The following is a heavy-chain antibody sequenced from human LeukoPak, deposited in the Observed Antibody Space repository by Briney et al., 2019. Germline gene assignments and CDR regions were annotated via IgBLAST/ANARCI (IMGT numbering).Heavy chain of an antibody. CDR3: ARAPDETGTTDY. Sequence: GALRLSCAASGFTFSSYAMSRVRQAPGKGLEWVSAISGSGGSTYYADSVKGRFTISRDNSKNTLYLQMNSLRAEDTAVYYCARAPDETGTTDYWGQGTLVTVSS. D-gene: IGHD1-1*01. CDR2: ISGSGGST. V-gene: IGHV3-23*01. CDR1: GFTFSSYA. J-gene: IGHJ4*02.